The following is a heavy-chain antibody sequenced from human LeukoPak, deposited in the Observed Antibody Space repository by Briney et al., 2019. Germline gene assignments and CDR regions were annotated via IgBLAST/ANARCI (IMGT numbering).Heavy chain of an antibody. J-gene: IGHJ3*02. CDR2: IYPGDSDT. V-gene: IGHV5-51*01. CDR1: GYSFTSYW. D-gene: IGHD3-22*01. CDR3: AGGQFYYDSSGSDDAFDI. Sequence: GESLKISCKGSGYSFTSYWIGWVRQMPGKGLEWMGIIYPGDSDTRYSPSFQGQVTISADKSISTAYLQRSSLKASDTAMYYCAGGQFYYDSSGSDDAFDIWGQGTMVTVSS.